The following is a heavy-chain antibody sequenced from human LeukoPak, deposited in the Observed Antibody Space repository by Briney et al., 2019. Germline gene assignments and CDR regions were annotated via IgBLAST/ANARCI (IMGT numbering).Heavy chain of an antibody. CDR1: GGSISSGSYY. J-gene: IGHJ5*02. Sequence: SETLSLTCTVSGGSISSGSYYWRWIRQPAGKGLEWIGRIYTSGSTNYNPSLKSRVTISVDTSKNQFSLKLSSVTAADTAVYYCARERIAAAGTFPTGFDPWGQGTLVTVSS. V-gene: IGHV4-61*02. CDR3: ARERIAAAGTFPTGFDP. D-gene: IGHD6-13*01. CDR2: IYTSGST.